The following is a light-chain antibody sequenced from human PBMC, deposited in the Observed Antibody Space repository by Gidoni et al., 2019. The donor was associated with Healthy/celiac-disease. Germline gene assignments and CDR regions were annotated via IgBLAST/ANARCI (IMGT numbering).Light chain of an antibody. V-gene: IGKV2-28*01. CDR3: MQALQTPLT. Sequence: DLVMTQSPLSLPVTPGEPASISCRSSQSLMHSNGYNSLDWYLQKPGQSPQLLIYLGSNRASGVPDRFSGSGSGTDFTLKISRVEAEDVGVYYCMQALQTPLTFGGXTKVEIK. J-gene: IGKJ4*01. CDR2: LGS. CDR1: QSLMHSNGYNS.